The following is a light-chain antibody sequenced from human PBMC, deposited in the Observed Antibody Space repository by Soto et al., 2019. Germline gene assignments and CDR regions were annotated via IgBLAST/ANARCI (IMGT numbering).Light chain of an antibody. Sequence: SYELTQPPSVSVSPGQTASITCSGDKLGDKYACWYQQKPGQSPVLVIYQDSKRPSGIPERFSGSNSGNTATLTISGTQARGGADSYCQGWDSTGVFGGGTRLTV. CDR3: QGWDSTGV. CDR1: KLGDKY. CDR2: QDS. V-gene: IGLV3-1*01. J-gene: IGLJ2*01.